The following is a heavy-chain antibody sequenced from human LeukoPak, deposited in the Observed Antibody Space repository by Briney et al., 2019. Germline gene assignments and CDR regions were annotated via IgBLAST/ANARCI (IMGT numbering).Heavy chain of an antibody. CDR3: ANHLRYYYYGMDV. CDR2: INHSGST. CDR1: GGSFSGCY. V-gene: IGHV4-34*01. J-gene: IGHJ6*02. Sequence: SETLSLTCAVYGGSFSGCYWSWLRQPPGKGLEWIGEINHSGSTNYNPSLKSRVTISVDTSKNQLSLKLSSVTAADTAVYYCANHLRYYYYGMDVWGQGTTVTVSS.